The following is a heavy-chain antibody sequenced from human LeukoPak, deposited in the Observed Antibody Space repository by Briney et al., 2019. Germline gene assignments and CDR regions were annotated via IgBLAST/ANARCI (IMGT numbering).Heavy chain of an antibody. CDR2: ISGSGGST. Sequence: PGGSLRLSCAASGFTFSSYAMSWVRQAPGKGVKWVSAISGSGGSTYYADSVKGRFTISRDNSKNTLYLQMNSLRAEDTAVYYCAKGLTIPFNYFDYWGQGTLVTVSS. CDR3: AKGLTIPFNYFDY. J-gene: IGHJ4*02. V-gene: IGHV3-23*01. CDR1: GFTFSSYA. D-gene: IGHD3-3*01.